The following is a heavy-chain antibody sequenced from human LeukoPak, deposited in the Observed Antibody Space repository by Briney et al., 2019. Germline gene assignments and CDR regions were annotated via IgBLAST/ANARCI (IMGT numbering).Heavy chain of an antibody. V-gene: IGHV4-39*07. CDR3: ARRGDILTGYSLGY. D-gene: IGHD3-9*01. CDR1: GGSISSDSYY. Sequence: SETLSLTCTVSGGSISSDSYYWGWIRQPPGKGLQWIGSIFYTGNSYHNPSLTSRVTISVDTSKNQFSLKLSSVTAADTAVYYCARRGDILTGYSLGYWGQGTLVTDSS. J-gene: IGHJ4*02. CDR2: IFYTGNS.